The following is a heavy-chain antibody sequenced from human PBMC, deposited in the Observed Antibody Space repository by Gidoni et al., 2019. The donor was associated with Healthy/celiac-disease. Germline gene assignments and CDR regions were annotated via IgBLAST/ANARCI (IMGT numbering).Heavy chain of an antibody. CDR2: IKQDGSEK. D-gene: IGHD3-22*01. V-gene: IGHV3-7*01. J-gene: IGHJ6*02. CDR1: GFPFSSYW. Sequence: EVQLVESVGGLVQPGGSLSLSCAASGFPFSSYWMSWVSQAPGKGLEWGANIKQDGSEKYYVDSVNGRFTISRDNAKNSLYLQMNSLRAEDTAVYYCARVDSSGYWGDYYDGMDVWGQGTTVTVSS. CDR3: ARVDSSGYWGDYYDGMDV.